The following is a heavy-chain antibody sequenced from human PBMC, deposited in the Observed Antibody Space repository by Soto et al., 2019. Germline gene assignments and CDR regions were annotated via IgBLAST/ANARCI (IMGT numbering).Heavy chain of an antibody. CDR2: IIPIFGTA. D-gene: IGHD3-3*01. V-gene: IGHV1-69*13. CDR1: GGTFSSYA. Sequence: ASVKVSCNASGGTFSSYAISWVRQAPGQGLEWMGGIIPIFGTANYAQKFQGRVTITADESTSTAYMELSSLRSEDTAVYYCARAGYDFWSGPPPGPPYYYYGMDVWGQGTTVTVSS. CDR3: ARAGYDFWSGPPPGPPYYYYGMDV. J-gene: IGHJ6*02.